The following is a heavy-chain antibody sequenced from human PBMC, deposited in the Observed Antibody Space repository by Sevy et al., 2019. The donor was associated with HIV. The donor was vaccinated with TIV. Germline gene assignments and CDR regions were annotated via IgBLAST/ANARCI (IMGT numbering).Heavy chain of an antibody. J-gene: IGHJ6*02. CDR3: SSSYSSSSPQYYYYGMDV. V-gene: IGHV5-51*01. Sequence: GESLKISCKGSGYSFTSYWIGWVRQMPGKGLEWMGIIYPGDSDTRYSPPFQDQVTISADKSISTAYLQWSGLKASDAAMDYCSSSYSSSSPQYYYYGMDVWGQGTTVTVSS. CDR1: GYSFTSYW. D-gene: IGHD6-6*01. CDR2: IYPGDSDT.